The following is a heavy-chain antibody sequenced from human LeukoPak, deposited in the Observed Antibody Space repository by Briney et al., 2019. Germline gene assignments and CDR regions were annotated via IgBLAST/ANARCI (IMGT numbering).Heavy chain of an antibody. D-gene: IGHD2-2*01. CDR3: ARGLLGYCSSTSCYRFDY. CDR2: INHSGST. CDR1: GGSFSGYY. Sequence: SETLSLTCAVYGGSFSGYYWSWIRQPPGKGLEWIGEINHSGSTNYNPSLKGRVTISVDTSKNQFSLKLSSVTAADTAVYYCARGLLGYCSSTSCYRFDYWGQGTLVTVSS. J-gene: IGHJ4*02. V-gene: IGHV4-34*01.